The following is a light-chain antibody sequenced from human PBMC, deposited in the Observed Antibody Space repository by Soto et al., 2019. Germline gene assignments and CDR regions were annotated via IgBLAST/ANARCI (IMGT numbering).Light chain of an antibody. CDR1: QSISSN. CDR3: QHYNNWPTWT. J-gene: IGKJ1*01. Sequence: EIVMTQSPATLSVSPGERATLSCRASQSISSNLAWYQQKPGQAPRLLMYATSTRATGIPARFRGSGSGTEFTLNISSLTSEDFAVYYCQHYNNWPTWTFGKGTKGDIK. CDR2: ATS. V-gene: IGKV3-15*01.